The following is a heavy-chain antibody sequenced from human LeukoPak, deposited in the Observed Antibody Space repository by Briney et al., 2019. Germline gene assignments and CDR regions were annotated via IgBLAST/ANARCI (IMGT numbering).Heavy chain of an antibody. J-gene: IGHJ4*02. CDR3: ARAPAYCGGDCYSGGYFDF. Sequence: GGSRRLSCAASGSTFSDYYTSWIRKAPGKGREWVAYFSSSGSTIDYADSVKGRFTIYRDNAKNSLYLQMNSLRAEDTAVYYCARAPAYCGGDCYSGGYFDFWGQGTLVTVSS. V-gene: IGHV3-11*01. CDR1: GSTFSDYY. D-gene: IGHD2-21*02. CDR2: FSSSGSTI.